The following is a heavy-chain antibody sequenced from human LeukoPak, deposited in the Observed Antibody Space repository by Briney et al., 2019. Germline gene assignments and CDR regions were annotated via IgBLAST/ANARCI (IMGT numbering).Heavy chain of an antibody. J-gene: IGHJ6*02. CDR1: GFTFSSYG. V-gene: IGHV3-30*18. CDR2: ISYDGSNK. Sequence: GGSLRLSCAASGFTFSSYGMHWVRQAPGKGLEWVAVISYDGSNKYYADSVKGRFTISRDNFKNTLYLQMNSLRAEDTAGYYGAKGGKFWRSPPYYYGMDVWGQGTTVTVFS. D-gene: IGHD3-3*01. CDR3: AKGGKFWRSPPYYYGMDV.